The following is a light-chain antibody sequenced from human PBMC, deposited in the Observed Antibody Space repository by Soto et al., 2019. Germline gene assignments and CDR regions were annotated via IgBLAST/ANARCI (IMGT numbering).Light chain of an antibody. Sequence: QSVLTQPASVSGSPGQSITISCTGTSSDVGAYNYVSWYQQHPDKAPKLMIFEVSDRPSGVSNRFSGSKSGNTASLTISGLQAEDEAYYYCWSDAGNTIFVFGGGTKVTVL. CDR1: SSDVGAYNY. CDR2: EVS. J-gene: IGLJ2*01. CDR3: WSDAGNTIFV. V-gene: IGLV2-14*01.